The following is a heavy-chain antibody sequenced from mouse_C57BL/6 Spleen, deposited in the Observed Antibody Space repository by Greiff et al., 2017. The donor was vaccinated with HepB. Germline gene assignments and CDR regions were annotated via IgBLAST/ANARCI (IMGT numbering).Heavy chain of an antibody. CDR3: ALNWERGY. D-gene: IGHD4-1*01. CDR2: IYPGDGDT. Sequence: VQLQQSGPELVKPGASVKISCKASGYAFSSSWMNWVKQRPGKGLEWIGRIYPGDGDTNYNGKFKGKATLTADKSSSTAYMQLSSLTSEDSAVYFCALNWERGYWGQGTTLTVSS. J-gene: IGHJ2*01. V-gene: IGHV1-82*01. CDR1: GYAFSSSW.